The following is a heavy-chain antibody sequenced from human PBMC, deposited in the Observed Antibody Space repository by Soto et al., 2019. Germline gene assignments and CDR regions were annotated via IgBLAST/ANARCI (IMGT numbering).Heavy chain of an antibody. J-gene: IGHJ5*02. V-gene: IGHV3-23*01. Sequence: EVQLLEYGGGLGQPGGSLRLSCEGSGFTFNTYAMSWVRQSPGKGLEWVSGITGSGDRSLYGDSVRGRFTISRDNLKKTGFLHMDSLRAEDTSLYYCVKNFDYDYVWGGCRFVFQSWGRGTLVTVSS. D-gene: IGHD3-16*02. CDR3: VKNFDYDYVWGGCRFVFQS. CDR1: GFTFNTYA. CDR2: ITGSGDRS.